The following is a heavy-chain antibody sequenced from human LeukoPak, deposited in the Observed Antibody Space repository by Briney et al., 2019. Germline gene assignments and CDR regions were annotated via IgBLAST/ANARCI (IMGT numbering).Heavy chain of an antibody. D-gene: IGHD3-22*01. Sequence: SETLSLTCTVSGGSISSYYWSWIRQPPGKGLEWIGYIYYSGSTNYNPSLKSRVTISVDTSKNQFSLKLSSVTAADTAAYYCAGDRHYYDSSGYYSIFDCWGQGTLVTVSS. CDR1: GGSISSYY. V-gene: IGHV4-59*01. J-gene: IGHJ4*02. CDR3: AGDRHYYDSSGYYSIFDC. CDR2: IYYSGST.